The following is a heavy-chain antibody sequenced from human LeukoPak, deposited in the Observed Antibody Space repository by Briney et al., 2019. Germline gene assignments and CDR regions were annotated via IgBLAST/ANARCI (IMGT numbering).Heavy chain of an antibody. V-gene: IGHV1-69*13. D-gene: IGHD5-18*01. CDR2: IIPIFGTA. Sequence: GASVKVSCKASGYTFTSYGISWVRQAPGQGLEWMGGIIPIFGTANYAQKFQGRVTITADESTSTAYMELSSLRSEDTAVYYCARGPRYSYQPTGDFDIWGQGTMVTVSS. J-gene: IGHJ3*02. CDR3: ARGPRYSYQPTGDFDI. CDR1: GYTFTSYG.